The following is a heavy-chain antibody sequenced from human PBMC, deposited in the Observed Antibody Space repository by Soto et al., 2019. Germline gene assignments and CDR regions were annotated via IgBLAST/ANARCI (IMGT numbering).Heavy chain of an antibody. CDR1: GFALRSYC. V-gene: IGHV3-30*18. Sequence: GVAPRDSCAASGFALRSYCMHWVRPAPGKGLEWVALISNDGRNKYSADSVKGRFTISRDNSQNTLYLHMNSLRAEDTALYYCAKVLTDDFWSGSPWVGMDVWGQGTTVTVS. D-gene: IGHD3-3*01. CDR3: AKVLTDDFWSGSPWVGMDV. CDR2: ISNDGRNK. J-gene: IGHJ6*02.